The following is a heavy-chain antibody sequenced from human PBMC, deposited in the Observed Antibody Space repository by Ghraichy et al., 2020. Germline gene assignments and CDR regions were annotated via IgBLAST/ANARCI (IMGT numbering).Heavy chain of an antibody. CDR2: INHSGST. CDR3: ARGGITRSYFDY. D-gene: IGHD1-20*01. Sequence: SETLSLTCAVYGGSFSGYYWSWIRQPPGKGLEWIGEINHSGSTNYNPSLKSRVTISVDTSKNQFSLKLSSVTAADTAVYYCARGGITRSYFDYWGQGTLVTVSS. J-gene: IGHJ4*02. CDR1: GGSFSGYY. V-gene: IGHV4-34*01.